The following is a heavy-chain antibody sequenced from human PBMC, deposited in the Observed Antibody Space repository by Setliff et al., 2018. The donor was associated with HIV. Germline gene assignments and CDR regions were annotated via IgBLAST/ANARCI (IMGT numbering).Heavy chain of an antibody. J-gene: IGHJ6*03. CDR3: VRGYCSSTTCYDDYYYMGV. CDR1: GGPLNSRNW. D-gene: IGHD2-2*01. CDR2: IYHNGFA. V-gene: IGHV4-4*02. Sequence: PSETLSLTCAVSGGPLNSRNWWSWVRQPPGKGLEWTGNIYHNGFANYNPSLKSRVTISVDTSKNQFFLKLSSVTAADTAVYYCVRGYCSSTTCYDDYYYMGVWGKGSTVTVSS.